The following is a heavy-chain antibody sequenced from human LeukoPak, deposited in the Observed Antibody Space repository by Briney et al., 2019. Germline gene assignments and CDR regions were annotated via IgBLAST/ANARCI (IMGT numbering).Heavy chain of an antibody. D-gene: IGHD3-3*01. J-gene: IGHJ5*02. Sequence: GGSLRLSCAASGFTVGSNFMSWVRQAPGKGLEWVSIIYSEGTTTYADSVKGRFTISRDSSKNTLYLQMNSLRAEDTAVYYCARRVISEISIDKGNWLDPWGQGTLVTVSS. CDR3: ARRVISEISIDKGNWLDP. V-gene: IGHV3-66*04. CDR1: GFTVGSNF. CDR2: IYSEGTT.